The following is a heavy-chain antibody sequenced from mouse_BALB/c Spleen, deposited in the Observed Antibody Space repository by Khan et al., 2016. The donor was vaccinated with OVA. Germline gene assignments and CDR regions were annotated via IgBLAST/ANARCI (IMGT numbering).Heavy chain of an antibody. D-gene: IGHD4-1*01. CDR1: GFTFGNYG. J-gene: IGHJ3*01. V-gene: IGHV5-6*02. Sequence: EVKLVESGGDLVKPGGSLKLSCAASGFTFGNYGMSWVRQTPDKRLEWVATISSDGTYTYYPDSVKGRFTISSNNAKNTLYLQMSSLTSEDTGMYYCTSHLTGSFAYWGQGTLVTVSA. CDR2: ISSDGTYT. CDR3: TSHLTGSFAY.